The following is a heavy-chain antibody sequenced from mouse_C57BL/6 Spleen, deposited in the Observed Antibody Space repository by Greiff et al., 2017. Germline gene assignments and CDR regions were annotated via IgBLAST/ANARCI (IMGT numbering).Heavy chain of an antibody. CDR3: ARSSSNYYYYAMDY. CDR1: GFTFSDYY. D-gene: IGHD2-5*01. J-gene: IGHJ4*01. CDR2: ISNGGGST. Sequence: EVQLVESGGGLVQPGGSLKLSCAASGFTFSDYYMYWVRQTPEKRLEWVAYISNGGGSTYYPDTVKGRFTISRDNAKNTLYLQMSRLKSEDTAMYYCARSSSNYYYYAMDYWGQGTSVTVSS. V-gene: IGHV5-12*01.